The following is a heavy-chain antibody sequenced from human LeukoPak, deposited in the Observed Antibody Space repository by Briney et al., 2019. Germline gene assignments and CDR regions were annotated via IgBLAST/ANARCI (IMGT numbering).Heavy chain of an antibody. CDR3: ARGRYDSSGYTY. J-gene: IGHJ4*02. CDR1: VFTLSSYE. CDR2: IRSSGITI. Sequence: PGGSLRLSCAASVFTLSSYEMNWVRQAPGKGLEGFSLIRSSGITIYYADSANGQFTISRDNAKNSLYLQMNSLRAEDTAVYYCARGRYDSSGYTYWGQGTLVTVSS. D-gene: IGHD3-22*01. V-gene: IGHV3-48*03.